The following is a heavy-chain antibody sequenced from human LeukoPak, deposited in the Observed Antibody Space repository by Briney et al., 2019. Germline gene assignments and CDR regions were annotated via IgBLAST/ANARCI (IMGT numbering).Heavy chain of an antibody. J-gene: IGHJ4*02. Sequence: PSETLSLTCTVSGGSISSGSYYWSWIRQPAGKGLEWIGRIYTSGSTNYNPSLKSRVTISVDTSKNQFSLKLSSVTAADTAVYYCARSGGVWYFDYWGQGTLVTVSS. V-gene: IGHV4-61*02. CDR3: ARSGGVWYFDY. CDR1: GGSISSGSYY. CDR2: IYTSGST. D-gene: IGHD3-16*01.